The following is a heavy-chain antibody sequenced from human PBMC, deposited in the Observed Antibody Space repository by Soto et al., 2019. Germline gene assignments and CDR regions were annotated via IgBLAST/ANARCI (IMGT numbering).Heavy chain of an antibody. J-gene: IGHJ4*02. D-gene: IGHD2-15*01. CDR2: IKSKTDGGTT. CDR1: GFTFSNAW. V-gene: IGHV3-15*01. Sequence: EVPLVESGGGLVKPGGSLRLSCAASGFTFSNAWMSWVRQAPGKGLEWVGRIKSKTDGGTTDYAAPVKGRFTISRDDSKNTLYLQMNSLKTEDTAVYYCTPASRIVWYYFDYWGQGTLVTVSS. CDR3: TPASRIVWYYFDY.